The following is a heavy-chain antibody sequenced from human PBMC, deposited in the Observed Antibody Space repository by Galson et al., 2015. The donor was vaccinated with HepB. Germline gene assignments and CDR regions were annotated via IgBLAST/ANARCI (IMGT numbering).Heavy chain of an antibody. J-gene: IGHJ4*02. V-gene: IGHV3-30-3*01. D-gene: IGHD2-2*01. Sequence: SLRLSCAASGFTFSSYAMHWVRQAPGKGLEWVAVISYDGSNKYYADSVKGRFTISRDNSKNTLYLQMNSLRAEDTAVYYCARGQPFQGCSSTSCPMGYWGQGTLVTVSS. CDR1: GFTFSSYA. CDR2: ISYDGSNK. CDR3: ARGQPFQGCSSTSCPMGY.